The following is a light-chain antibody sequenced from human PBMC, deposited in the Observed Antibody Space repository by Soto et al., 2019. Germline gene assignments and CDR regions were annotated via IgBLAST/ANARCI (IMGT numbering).Light chain of an antibody. CDR2: DAS. J-gene: IGKJ2*01. CDR1: QTASSSH. V-gene: IGKV3-20*01. Sequence: EIVLAQSPGALSLSPGERATLSCRASQTASSSHLAWYQQKPSQAPRLLIYDASSRATGISDRFSGSGSGTDFTLTISRLESEDFAVYYCQQYGRSPYTFGQGTKVEIK. CDR3: QQYGRSPYT.